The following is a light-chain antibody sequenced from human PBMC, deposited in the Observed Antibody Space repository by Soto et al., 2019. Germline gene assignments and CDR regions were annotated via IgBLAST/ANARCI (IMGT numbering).Light chain of an antibody. CDR1: QSLSGNY. CDR3: HQYGSSPYT. Sequence: EIVLTQSPGTLSLSPGERATLSCRASQSLSGNYLAWYQQKPGQAPRLLIFGVSSRATGIPDRFSGSGSWTDFTLTINRLEPEDFAVYYWHQYGSSPYTFGLGTKLEIK. CDR2: GVS. V-gene: IGKV3-20*01. J-gene: IGKJ2*01.